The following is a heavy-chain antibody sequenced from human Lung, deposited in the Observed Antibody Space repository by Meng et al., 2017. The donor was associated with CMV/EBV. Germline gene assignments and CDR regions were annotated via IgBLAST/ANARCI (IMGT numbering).Heavy chain of an antibody. V-gene: IGHV1-2*02. CDR3: ARIASSGSYYPFDY. D-gene: IGHD1-26*01. Sequence: CKASGYTFTGYYMHWVRQAPGQGLEWMGWINPNSGGTNYAQKFQGRVTMTRDTSISTAYMELSRLRSDDTAVYYCARIASSGSYYPFDYWGQGTLVTVS. CDR2: INPNSGGT. CDR1: GYTFTGYY. J-gene: IGHJ4*02.